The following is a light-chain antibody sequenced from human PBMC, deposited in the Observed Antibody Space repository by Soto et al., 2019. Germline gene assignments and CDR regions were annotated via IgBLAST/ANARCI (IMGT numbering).Light chain of an antibody. Sequence: EIVLTQSPVTLSLSPGEGATLSCRASQSVSSSLAWYQQKPGQAPRLLIYDASNRATGIPARFSGTGSGTDFTLTISSLEPEDFAVYYCQQRSRWPLLWTFGGGTKVEI. CDR2: DAS. CDR3: QQRSRWPLLWT. V-gene: IGKV3-11*01. CDR1: QSVSSS. J-gene: IGKJ4*01.